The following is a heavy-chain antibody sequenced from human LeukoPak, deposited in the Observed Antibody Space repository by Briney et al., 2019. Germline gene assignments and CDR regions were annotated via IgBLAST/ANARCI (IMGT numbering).Heavy chain of an antibody. CDR2: IHSGGTT. CDR1: GGSLTPYY. D-gene: IGHD5-18*01. Sequence: SETMSLTCTVSGGSLTPYYWTWIRQAAEKGMEYIGRIHSGGTTNYNPSLRSRITMSVDTSKSQFSLRLTSVTAADTAIYYGARDSPDGYTYGHYYYMDVWGKGTTITVSS. V-gene: IGHV4-4*07. CDR3: ARDSPDGYTYGHYYYMDV. J-gene: IGHJ6*03.